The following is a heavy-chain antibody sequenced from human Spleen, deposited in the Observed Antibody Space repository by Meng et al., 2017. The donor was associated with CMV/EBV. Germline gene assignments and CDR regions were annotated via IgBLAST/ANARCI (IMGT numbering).Heavy chain of an antibody. D-gene: IGHD6-13*01. CDR2: IYYSGST. Sequence: SETLSLTCTVSGGSVSNSSYYWSWIRQPPGKGLEWIGYIYYSGSTTYNPSLKSRVTISVDTSKNQFSLKLSSVTAADTAVYYCARDTYSSSWYGGSGAFDIWGQGTMVTVSS. CDR1: GGSVSNSSYY. CDR3: ARDTYSSSWYGGSGAFDI. V-gene: IGHV4-61*01. J-gene: IGHJ3*02.